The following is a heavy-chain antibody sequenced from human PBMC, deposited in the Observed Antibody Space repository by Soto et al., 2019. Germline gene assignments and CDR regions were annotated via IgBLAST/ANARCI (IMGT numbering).Heavy chain of an antibody. V-gene: IGHV1-18*01. CDR2: ISAYNGNT. D-gene: IGHD6-13*01. J-gene: IGHJ4*02. CDR1: GYTFTSYG. Sequence: QVQLVQSGAEVKKPGASVKVSCKPSGYTFTSYGISWVRQAPGQGLEWMGWISAYNGNTNYAQKLQGRVTMTTDTSTSTAYMGLRSLRSDDTAVYYCARTTTAEAAAGTHFDYGGQGTLVTVSS. CDR3: ARTTTAEAAAGTHFDY.